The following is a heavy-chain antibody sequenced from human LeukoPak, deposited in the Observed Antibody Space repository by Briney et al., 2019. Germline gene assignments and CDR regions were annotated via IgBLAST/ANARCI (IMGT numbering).Heavy chain of an antibody. J-gene: IGHJ4*02. V-gene: IGHV4-31*11. Sequence: KSSETLSLTCAVSGGSISSFGHYSSWIRQLPAKGLEWIGYIYYTGSTYYNPSLHSRATISVDTSKNQFSLNLNSVTAADTPVYYCARAGDRGGFDYWGPGTLVTVSS. D-gene: IGHD5-12*01. CDR2: IYYTGST. CDR3: ARAGDRGGFDY. CDR1: GGSISSFGHY.